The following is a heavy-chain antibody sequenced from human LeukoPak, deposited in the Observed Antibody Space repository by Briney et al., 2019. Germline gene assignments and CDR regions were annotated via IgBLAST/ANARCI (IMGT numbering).Heavy chain of an antibody. CDR3: ARGQGSYGYFRLGNWFDP. Sequence: PSETLSLTCAVYGGSFSGYYWSWIRQPPGKGLEWIGEINHSGSTNYNPSLKSRVTISVDTSKNQFSLKLSSVTAADTAVYYCARGQGSYGYFRLGNWFDPWGQGTLVTVSS. CDR1: GGSFSGYY. CDR2: INHSGST. J-gene: IGHJ5*02. V-gene: IGHV4-34*01. D-gene: IGHD5-18*01.